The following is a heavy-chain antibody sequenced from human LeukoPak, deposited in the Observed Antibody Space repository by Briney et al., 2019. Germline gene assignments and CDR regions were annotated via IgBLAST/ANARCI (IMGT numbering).Heavy chain of an antibody. CDR3: ARGGAPNLADY. J-gene: IGHJ4*02. Sequence: PGGSLRLSCAPSGFTFSRTFMKWVREAPGKGVEWVAIIYTDGRTYYADAVKGRFTIPRDDSKNTVYLKMNSLRAEDTAVYYCARGGAPNLADYWGPGTLVTVSS. CDR1: GFTFSRTF. CDR2: IYTDGRT. V-gene: IGHV3-53*01. D-gene: IGHD4/OR15-4a*01.